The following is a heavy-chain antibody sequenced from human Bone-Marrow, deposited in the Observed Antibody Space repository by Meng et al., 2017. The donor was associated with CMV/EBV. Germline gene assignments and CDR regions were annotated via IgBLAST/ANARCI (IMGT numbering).Heavy chain of an antibody. CDR2: IRYDGSNK. D-gene: IGHD2-15*01. CDR1: GFTVSSNY. J-gene: IGHJ5*02. CDR3: AKETMEYCSGGSCYYNWFAP. Sequence: GESLKISCAASGFTVSSNYMSWVRQAPGKGLEWVAFIRYDGSNKYYADSVKGRFTISRDNSKNTLYLQMNSLRAEDTAVYYCAKETMEYCSGGSCYYNWFAPWGPGNRVTGAS. V-gene: IGHV3-30*02.